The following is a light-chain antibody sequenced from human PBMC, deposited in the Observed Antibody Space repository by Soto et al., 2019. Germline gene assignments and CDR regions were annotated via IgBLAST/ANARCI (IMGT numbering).Light chain of an antibody. Sequence: QSVLTQPPSASGTPGQRVTISCSGSSSNIGNNPVNWYQQLPGTAPKLLIYSNSHRPSGVPDRFSGSKSGTSASLAISGLQSEDEADYYCAAWDDSLTGSWVFGRGTKVTVL. CDR2: SNS. J-gene: IGLJ3*02. V-gene: IGLV1-44*01. CDR1: SSNIGNNP. CDR3: AAWDDSLTGSWV.